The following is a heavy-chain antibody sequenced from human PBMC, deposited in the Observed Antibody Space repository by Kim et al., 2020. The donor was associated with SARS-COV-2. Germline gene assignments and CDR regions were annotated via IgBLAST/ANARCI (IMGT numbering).Heavy chain of an antibody. CDR3: ARGRAYGGNRLGFAPMDV. CDR2: IGTAGDT. CDR1: GFTFSSYD. D-gene: IGHD4-17*01. V-gene: IGHV3-13*01. Sequence: GGSLRLSCAASGFTFSSYDMHWVRQATGKGLEWVSAIGTAGDTYYPGSVKGRFTISRENAKNSLYLQMNSLRAGDTAVYYCARGRAYGGNRLGFAPMDVWGQGTTVTVSS. J-gene: IGHJ6*02.